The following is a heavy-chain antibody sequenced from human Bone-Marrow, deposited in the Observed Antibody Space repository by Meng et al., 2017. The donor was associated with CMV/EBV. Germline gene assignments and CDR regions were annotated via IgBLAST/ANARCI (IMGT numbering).Heavy chain of an antibody. Sequence: SETLSLTCTVSGGSISSYYWSWIRQPPGKGLEWIGYIYYSGSTNYNPSLKSRVTISVDTSKNQFSLKLTSVTAADTAVYYCAREQMDSTSLYYYYGMDVWGQGTTVTVSS. CDR2: IYYSGST. J-gene: IGHJ6*02. D-gene: IGHD2-2*01. V-gene: IGHV4-59*01. CDR3: AREQMDSTSLYYYYGMDV. CDR1: GGSISSYY.